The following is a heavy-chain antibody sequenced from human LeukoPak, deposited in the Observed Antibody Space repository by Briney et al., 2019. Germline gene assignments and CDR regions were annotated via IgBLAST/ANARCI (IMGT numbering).Heavy chain of an antibody. CDR1: GYTFTSYG. D-gene: IGHD3-22*01. J-gene: IGHJ4*02. CDR2: ISAYNGNT. V-gene: IGHV1-18*01. Sequence: ASVKVSCKASGYTFTSYGISWVRQAPGQGLEWMGWISAYNGNTNYAQKLQGRVTLTGDTSTSTVYMEVSLRPEDTAVYYCARDIDGGGYLTPFDYWGQGTLVTVSS. CDR3: ARDIDGGGYLTPFDY.